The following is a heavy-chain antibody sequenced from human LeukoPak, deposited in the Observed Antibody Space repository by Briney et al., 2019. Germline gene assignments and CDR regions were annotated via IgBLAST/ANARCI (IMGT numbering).Heavy chain of an antibody. D-gene: IGHD2-2*01. J-gene: IGHJ4*02. CDR3: ARGGPPLGVVVPAATTFDY. CDR2: INHSGST. V-gene: IGHV4-34*01. CDR1: GGSFSGYY. Sequence: SETLSLTCAVYGGSFSGYYWSWIRQPPGKGLEWIGEINHSGSTNHNPSLKSRVTISVDTSKNQFSLKLSSVTAADTAVYYCARGGPPLGVVVPAATTFDYWGQGTLVTVSS.